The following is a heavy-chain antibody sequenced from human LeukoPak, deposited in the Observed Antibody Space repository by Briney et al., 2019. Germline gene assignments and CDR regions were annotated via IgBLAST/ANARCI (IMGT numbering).Heavy chain of an antibody. CDR1: GYTFTHYY. D-gene: IGHD3-22*01. Sequence: ASVKVSCKDSGYTFTHYYMHWLRQAPRQGLAGVGWINPNSGGTNYAQKFQGRVTMTRDTSISTAYMELSRRRSDATAVYYCARDAHYYDSSGHFAYWGQGTLVTVSS. CDR2: INPNSGGT. V-gene: IGHV1-2*02. CDR3: ARDAHYYDSSGHFAY. J-gene: IGHJ4*02.